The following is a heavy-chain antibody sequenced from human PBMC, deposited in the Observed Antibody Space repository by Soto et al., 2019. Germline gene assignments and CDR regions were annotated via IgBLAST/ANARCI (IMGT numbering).Heavy chain of an antibody. Sequence: QVQLVQSGAEVKKPGSSVKVSCKASGGTFSSYAISWVRQAPGQGLEWMGGIIPIFGTANYAQKFQGRVTITADESTSTAYMELSSLRSEDTAVYYCASGYYYESSGYYAFEYYWGQGTLVTVSS. D-gene: IGHD3-22*01. CDR1: GGTFSSYA. CDR2: IIPIFGTA. J-gene: IGHJ4*02. V-gene: IGHV1-69*01. CDR3: ASGYYYESSGYYAFEYY.